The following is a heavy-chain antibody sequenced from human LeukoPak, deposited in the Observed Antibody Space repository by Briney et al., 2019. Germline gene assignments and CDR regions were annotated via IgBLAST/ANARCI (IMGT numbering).Heavy chain of an antibody. CDR2: ISYDGSNK. CDR1: GFTFSSYG. CDR3: AEDPRITIFGVVPPDNWFDP. J-gene: IGHJ5*02. V-gene: IGHV3-30*18. D-gene: IGHD3-3*01. Sequence: GRSLRLSCAASGFTFSSYGMHWVRQAPGKGLEWVAVISYDGSNKYYADSVKGRFTISRDNSKNTLYLQMNSLRAEDTAVYYCAEDPRITIFGVVPPDNWFDPWGQGTLVTVSS.